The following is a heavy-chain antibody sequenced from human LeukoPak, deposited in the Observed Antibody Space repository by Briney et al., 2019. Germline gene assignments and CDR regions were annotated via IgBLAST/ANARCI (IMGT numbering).Heavy chain of an antibody. J-gene: IGHJ5*02. CDR2: INPNSGGT. Sequence: ASVKVSCKASGYTFTGYYMHWVRQAPGQGLEWMGWINPNSGGTNYAQKFQGRVTMTRDTSISTAYMELSRLRSDDTAVYYCARDPGGGYCSSTSCYKWYWFDPWGQGTLVTVSS. CDR1: GYTFTGYY. V-gene: IGHV1-2*02. CDR3: ARDPGGGYCSSTSCYKWYWFDP. D-gene: IGHD2-2*02.